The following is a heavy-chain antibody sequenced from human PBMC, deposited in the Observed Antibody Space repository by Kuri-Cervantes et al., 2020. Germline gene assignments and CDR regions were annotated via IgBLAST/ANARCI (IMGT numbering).Heavy chain of an antibody. V-gene: IGHV4-39*01. CDR2: IYYSGST. Sequence: SETLSLTCTVSGGSIRSSSYYWGWIRQPPGKGLEWIGSIYYSGSTYYNPSLKSRVTISVDTSKNQFSLKLNSVTAADTAVYYCARRLVFDIWGQGTMVTGSS. CDR1: GGSIRSSSYY. J-gene: IGHJ3*02. CDR3: ARRLVFDI.